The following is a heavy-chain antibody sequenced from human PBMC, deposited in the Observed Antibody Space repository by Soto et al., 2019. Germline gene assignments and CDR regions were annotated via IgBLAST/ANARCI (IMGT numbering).Heavy chain of an antibody. D-gene: IGHD4-17*01. J-gene: IGHJ4*02. V-gene: IGHV4-34*01. CDR2: INYSGIT. Sequence: QVLLQQWGAGLLKPSETLSLTCAVYGGSFSPYYWSWIRQTPGKGLEWIAEINYSGITNFNPSLKSRVTMSVATSKSQISMKLSSMTAADTAMYYCARRDGDYLGVGYFDFWGQGSMVTVSS. CDR3: ARRDGDYLGVGYFDF. CDR1: GGSFSPYY.